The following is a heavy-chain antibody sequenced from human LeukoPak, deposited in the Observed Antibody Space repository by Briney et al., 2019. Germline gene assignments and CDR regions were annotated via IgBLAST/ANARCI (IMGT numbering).Heavy chain of an antibody. CDR1: GYTFTRYG. D-gene: IGHD4-17*01. CDR3: ARDLPTTREVDN. V-gene: IGHV1-18*01. Sequence: ASVKVSCKASGYTFTRYGISWVRQAPGQGLEWMGWISAYNGNTNYAQKLQGRVTMTTDTSTSTAYMELRSLRSDDTAVYYCARDLPTTREVDNWGQGTLVTVSS. J-gene: IGHJ4*02. CDR2: ISAYNGNT.